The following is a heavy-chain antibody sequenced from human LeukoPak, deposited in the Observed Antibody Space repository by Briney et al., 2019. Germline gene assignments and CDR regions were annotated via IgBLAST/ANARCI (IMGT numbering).Heavy chain of an antibody. J-gene: IGHJ6*02. CDR1: GFTFSSYS. CDR3: ARIRESSSSLGYYGMDV. Sequence: GGSLRLSCAASGFTFSSYSMNWVRQAPGKGLEWVSSISSSSSYIYYADSVKGRFTISRDNAKTSLYLQMNSLRAEDTAVYYCARIRESSSSLGYYGMDVWGQGTTVTVSS. V-gene: IGHV3-21*01. CDR2: ISSSSSYI. D-gene: IGHD6-6*01.